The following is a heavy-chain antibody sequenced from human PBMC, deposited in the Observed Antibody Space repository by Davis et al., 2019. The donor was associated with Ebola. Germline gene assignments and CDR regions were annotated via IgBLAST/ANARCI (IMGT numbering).Heavy chain of an antibody. CDR3: NSGGDPGMDV. CDR2: IRSKANSYAT. J-gene: IGHJ6*02. Sequence: GESLKISCAASGFTFSGSAMHWVRQASGKGLEWVGRIRSKANSYATAYAASVKGRFTISRDDSKNTAYLQMNSLKTEDTAVYYCNSGGDPGMDVWGQGTTVTVSS. V-gene: IGHV3-73*01. D-gene: IGHD2-21*01. CDR1: GFTFSGSA.